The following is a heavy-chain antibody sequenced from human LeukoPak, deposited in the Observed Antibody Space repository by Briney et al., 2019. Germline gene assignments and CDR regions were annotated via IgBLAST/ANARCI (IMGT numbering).Heavy chain of an antibody. CDR2: IYAGDSDT. CDR3: VRLSTTPGTYFDY. V-gene: IGHV5-51*01. Sequence: GESLKISCKGSGFSFTSYWIGWVRQMPGKGLEWMGIIYAGDSDTKYSPSFQGQVTISVDKSISTAYLQGSSLQASDTAMYYCVRLSTTPGTYFDYWGQGTLVTVSS. J-gene: IGHJ4*02. CDR1: GFSFTSYW. D-gene: IGHD1/OR15-1a*01.